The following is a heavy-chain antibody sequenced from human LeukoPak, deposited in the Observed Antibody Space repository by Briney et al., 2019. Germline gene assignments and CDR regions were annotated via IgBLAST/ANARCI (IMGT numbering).Heavy chain of an antibody. J-gene: IGHJ6*03. D-gene: IGHD6-19*01. Sequence: GASVKVSCKASGYTFTSYGISWVRQAPGQGLEWMGWISAYNGHTNYAQKLQGRVTMTTDTSTSTAYMELRSLRSDDTAVYYCASQKEGYSSGRGTPGAYYYMDVWGKGTTVTVSS. CDR3: ASQKEGYSSGRGTPGAYYYMDV. CDR2: ISAYNGHT. V-gene: IGHV1-18*01. CDR1: GYTFTSYG.